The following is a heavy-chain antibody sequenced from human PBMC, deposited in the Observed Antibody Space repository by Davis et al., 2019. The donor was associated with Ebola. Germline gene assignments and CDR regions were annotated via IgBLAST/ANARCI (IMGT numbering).Heavy chain of an antibody. V-gene: IGHV4-30-4*01. CDR2: IYYSGST. Sequence: SETLSLTCTVSGGSISSGDYYWSWIRQPPGKGLEWIGYIYYSGSTYYNPSLKSRVTISVDTSKNQFSLKLSSVTAADTAVYYCARGGARRYCSGGSCYSGRDYFDYWGQGTLVTVSS. CDR1: GGSISSGDYY. D-gene: IGHD2-15*01. CDR3: ARGGARRYCSGGSCYSGRDYFDY. J-gene: IGHJ4*02.